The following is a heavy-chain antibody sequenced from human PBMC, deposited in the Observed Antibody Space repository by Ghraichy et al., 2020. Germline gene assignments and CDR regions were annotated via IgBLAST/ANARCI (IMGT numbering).Heavy chain of an antibody. CDR1: GFIFSSHG. J-gene: IGHJ4*01. CDR2: INENSATI. Sequence: GGSLRLSCAASGFIFSSHGMNWVRQAPGKGLEWVSYINENSATIHYADSVKGRFTISRDNGKNSLYLQMNSLRDDDTGVYYCARRLGRGANYWGHGTRVTVSS. CDR3: ARRLGRGANY. D-gene: IGHD7-27*01. V-gene: IGHV3-48*02.